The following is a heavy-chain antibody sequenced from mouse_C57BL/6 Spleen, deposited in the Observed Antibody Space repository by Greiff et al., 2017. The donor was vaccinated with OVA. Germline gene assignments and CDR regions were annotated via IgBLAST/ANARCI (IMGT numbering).Heavy chain of an antibody. CDR2: ISYDGSN. V-gene: IGHV3-6*01. CDR1: GYSITSGYY. CDR3: AREGDSSGYIDY. Sequence: EVKLQESGPGLVKPSQSLSLTCSVTGYSITSGYYWNWIRQFPGNKLEWMGYISYDGSNNYNPSLKNRISITRDTSKNQFFLKLNSVTTEDTATYYCAREGDSSGYIDYWGQGTTLTVSA. D-gene: IGHD3-2*02. J-gene: IGHJ2*01.